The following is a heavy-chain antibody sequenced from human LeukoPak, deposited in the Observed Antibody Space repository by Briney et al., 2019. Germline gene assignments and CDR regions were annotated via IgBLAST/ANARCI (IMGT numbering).Heavy chain of an antibody. J-gene: IGHJ4*02. Sequence: QAGRSLRLSWAASGFTFGDYAMSWFGQAPGKGLDWVGFIRRKTYGGSTQCAASVKGRFTMSRHDSQRTAYLQMDSLKTEDTAVYYCTRVRDYDTRQGFDYWGQGTLVPVSS. CDR3: TRVRDYDTRQGFDY. CDR2: IRRKTYGGST. V-gene: IGHV3-49*03. CDR1: GFTFGDYA. D-gene: IGHD3-22*01.